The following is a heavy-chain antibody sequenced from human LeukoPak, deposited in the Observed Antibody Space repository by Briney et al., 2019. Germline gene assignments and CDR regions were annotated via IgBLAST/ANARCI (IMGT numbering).Heavy chain of an antibody. J-gene: IGHJ4*02. CDR2: IYSSGSTI. CDR1: GFTFSTYE. CDR3: ASRPPHGRYVVFDY. D-gene: IGHD3-16*02. Sequence: PGGSLRLSCAASGFTFSTYEMNWVRQAPTKGLEWISYIYSSGSTIYYADSVKGRFTISRDNAKNSLYLQTNSLRAEDTALYYCASRPPHGRYVVFDYWGQGTLVTVSS. V-gene: IGHV3-48*03.